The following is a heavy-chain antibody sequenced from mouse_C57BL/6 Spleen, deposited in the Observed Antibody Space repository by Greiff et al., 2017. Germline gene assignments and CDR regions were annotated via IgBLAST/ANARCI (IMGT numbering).Heavy chain of an antibody. CDR3: ASGSTNWGYAMDY. Sequence: QVQLQQSGAELVRPGTSVKVSCKASGYAFTNYLIEWVKQRPGQGLEWIGVINPGSGGTNYNEKFKGKATLTADKSSSTAYMQLSSLTSEDSAVYYCASGSTNWGYAMDYWGQGTSVTVSS. CDR2: INPGSGGT. D-gene: IGHD1-1*01. CDR1: GYAFTNYL. J-gene: IGHJ4*01. V-gene: IGHV1-54*01.